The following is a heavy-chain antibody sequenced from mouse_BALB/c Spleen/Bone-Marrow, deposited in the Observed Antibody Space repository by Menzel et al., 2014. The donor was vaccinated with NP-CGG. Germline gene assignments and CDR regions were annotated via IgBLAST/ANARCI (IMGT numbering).Heavy chain of an antibody. Sequence: VQGVESGAELVRPGTSVKVSCKASGYAFTNYLIEWVKQRPVQGLEWIGVINPGSGGANYNAKFKGKATLTADKSSSTAYMQLSSLTSDDSAAYFCAREWTARAVDYWGQGTTLTVSS. CDR1: GYAFTNYL. CDR2: INPGSGGA. CDR3: AREWTARAVDY. D-gene: IGHD3-2*01. J-gene: IGHJ2*01. V-gene: IGHV1-54*01.